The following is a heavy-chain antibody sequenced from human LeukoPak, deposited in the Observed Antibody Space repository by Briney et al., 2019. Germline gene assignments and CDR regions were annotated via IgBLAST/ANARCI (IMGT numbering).Heavy chain of an antibody. Sequence: GGSLRLSCAASGFTVSSNYMSWVRQAPGKGLEWVSVIYSGGSTYYADSVKGRFTISRDNSKNTLYLQMNSLRAEDTAMYYCARDRVFPPDAFDVWGQGTMVTVSS. CDR2: IYSGGST. D-gene: IGHD2-21*01. J-gene: IGHJ3*01. CDR3: ARDRVFPPDAFDV. V-gene: IGHV3-53*01. CDR1: GFTVSSNY.